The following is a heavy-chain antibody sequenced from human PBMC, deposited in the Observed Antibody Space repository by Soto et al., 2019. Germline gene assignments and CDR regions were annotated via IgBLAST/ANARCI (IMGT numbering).Heavy chain of an antibody. CDR2: MNPSSGNT. CDR3: ARGQYYDFWSGYYRVGYYYYGMDV. V-gene: IGHV1-8*01. D-gene: IGHD3-3*01. Sequence: ASVKVSCKASGYTFTSYDINWVLQATGQGLEWMGWMNPSSGNTGYAQKFQGRVTMTRNTSISTAYMELSSLRSEDTAVYYGARGQYYDFWSGYYRVGYYYYGMDVWGQGTTVTVSS. J-gene: IGHJ6*02. CDR1: GYTFTSYD.